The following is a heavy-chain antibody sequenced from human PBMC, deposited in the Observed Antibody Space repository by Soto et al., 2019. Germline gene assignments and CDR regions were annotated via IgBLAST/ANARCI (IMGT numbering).Heavy chain of an antibody. CDR2: TYYRSKWYN. Sequence: PSPTLSLTCAISGDSVSSNSAAWNWSRQSPSRGLEWLGRTYYRSKWYNDYAVSVNSRITINPDTSKNQFSLQLNSVTPEDTAVYYCARDSFQAAGTNNWFDPWGQGTLVTVSS. D-gene: IGHD6-13*01. CDR3: ARDSFQAAGTNNWFDP. CDR1: GDSVSSNSAA. J-gene: IGHJ5*02. V-gene: IGHV6-1*01.